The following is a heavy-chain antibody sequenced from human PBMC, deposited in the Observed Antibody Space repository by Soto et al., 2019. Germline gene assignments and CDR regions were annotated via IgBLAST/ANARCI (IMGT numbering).Heavy chain of an antibody. D-gene: IGHD3-10*02. J-gene: IGHJ2*01. V-gene: IGHV4-59*08. CDR3: FQAEDGIRDVRSVSAFLLNRSSDL. CDR2: IYYSGST. Sequence: KGVEWIGYIYYSGSTNYNRSLKSRVTISVDTSKNQFSLKLSSVTAADTAVYFFFQAEDGIRDVRSVSAFLLNRSSDL.